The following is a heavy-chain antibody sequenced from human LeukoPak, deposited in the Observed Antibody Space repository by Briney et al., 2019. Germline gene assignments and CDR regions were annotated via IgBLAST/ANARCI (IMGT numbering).Heavy chain of an antibody. Sequence: GASVKVSCKASGYTFTSYDINWVRQATGQGLEWMGWMNPNSGNTGYAQKFQGRVTITRNTSITTAYMELSSLRSEDTAVYYCATVGGDPDAFDIWGQGTMVTVSS. CDR3: ATVGGDPDAFDI. D-gene: IGHD3-10*01. J-gene: IGHJ3*02. CDR2: MNPNSGNT. V-gene: IGHV1-8*03. CDR1: GYTFTSYD.